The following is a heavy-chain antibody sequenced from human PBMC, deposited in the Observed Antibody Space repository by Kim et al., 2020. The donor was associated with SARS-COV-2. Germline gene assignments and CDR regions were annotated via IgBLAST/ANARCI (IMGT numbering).Heavy chain of an antibody. V-gene: IGHV3-33*05. CDR1: GFTFSSYG. J-gene: IGHJ2*01. D-gene: IGHD1-26*01. CDR2: ISYDGSNK. Sequence: GGSLRLSCAASGFTFSSYGMHWVRQAPGKGLEWVAVISYDGSNKYYADSVKGRFTISRDNSKNTLYLQMNSLRAEDTAVYYCSTGATDWYFDLWGRGTLVTVSS. CDR3: STGATDWYFDL.